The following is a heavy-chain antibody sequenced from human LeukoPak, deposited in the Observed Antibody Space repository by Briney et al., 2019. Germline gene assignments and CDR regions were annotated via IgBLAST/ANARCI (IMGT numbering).Heavy chain of an antibody. D-gene: IGHD3-10*01. V-gene: IGHV4-34*01. J-gene: IGHJ5*02. Sequence: SETLSLTCAVYGGSFSGYYWSWIRQPPGKGLEWIGEINHSGSTNYNPSLKSRVTISVDTSKNQFSLKLSSVTAADTAVYYCARAVLLWFGRPNWFDPWGQGTLVTVSS. CDR2: INHSGST. CDR3: ARAVLLWFGRPNWFDP. CDR1: GGSFSGYY.